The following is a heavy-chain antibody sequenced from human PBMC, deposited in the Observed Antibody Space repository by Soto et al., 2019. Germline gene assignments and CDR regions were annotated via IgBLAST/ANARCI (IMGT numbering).Heavy chain of an antibody. J-gene: IGHJ6*02. CDR1: GYTFTSYY. CDR3: AMYGTVGDSSSTSCSTTRYFYYYYAMDV. CDR2: INPSGGST. V-gene: IGHV1-46*01. D-gene: IGHD2-2*02. Sequence: ASVKVSCKASGYTFTSYYMHWVRQAPGQGLEWMGIINPSGGSTSYAQKFQGRVTMTRDTSTSTVYMELSSLRSEDTAVYYCAMYGTVGDSSSTSCSTTRYFYYYYAMDVFGQGTTVTFCS.